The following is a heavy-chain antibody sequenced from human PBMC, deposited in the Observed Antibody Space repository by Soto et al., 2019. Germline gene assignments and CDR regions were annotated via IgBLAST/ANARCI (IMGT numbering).Heavy chain of an antibody. CDR2: FDPEDSET. D-gene: IGHD2-2*01. J-gene: IGHJ4*02. CDR1: GYTLTELS. CDR3: ATNVPAARMGLFY. V-gene: IGHV1-24*01. Sequence: ASVKVSCKVSGYTLTELSMHWVRQAPGKGLEWMGGFDPEDSETIYAQKFQGRVTMAEDTSTDAAYMELSSLRSEDTAVYYCATNVPAARMGLFYWGQGTLVTVSS.